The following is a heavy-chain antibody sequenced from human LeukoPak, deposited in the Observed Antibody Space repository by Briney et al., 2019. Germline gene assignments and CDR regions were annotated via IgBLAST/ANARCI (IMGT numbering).Heavy chain of an antibody. V-gene: IGHV3-53*01. CDR1: GLTVSSNY. J-gene: IGHJ6*04. CDR2: IYSGGRT. D-gene: IGHD2-15*01. CDR3: ARNPSYCSGGSCYYFYGMDV. Sequence: GGSLRLSCAASGLTVSSNYMSWVRQAPGKGLEWVSVIYSGGRTYYAESVKGRFTISRDNSKNTLYLQMNSLRAEDTAVYYCARNPSYCSGGSCYYFYGMDVWGKGTTVTVSS.